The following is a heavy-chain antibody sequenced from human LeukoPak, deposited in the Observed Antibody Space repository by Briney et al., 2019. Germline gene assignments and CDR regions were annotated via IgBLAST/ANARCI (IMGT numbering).Heavy chain of an antibody. D-gene: IGHD3-3*01. V-gene: IGHV3-30*03. CDR2: ISYDGSHQ. Sequence: GGSLRLSCAASGFTFSSFGMHWVRQAPGKGLEWVAVISYDGSHQYYTDSVKGRFTISRDDSKNTLYLQMDSLRAEDTAVYYCARDRAWNYFDYWGQGTLVTVSS. CDR1: GFTFSSFG. CDR3: ARDRAWNYFDY. J-gene: IGHJ4*02.